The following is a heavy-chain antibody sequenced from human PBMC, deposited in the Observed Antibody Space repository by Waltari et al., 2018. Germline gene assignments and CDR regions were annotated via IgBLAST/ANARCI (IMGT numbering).Heavy chain of an antibody. J-gene: IGHJ4*02. V-gene: IGHV3-7*01. D-gene: IGHD2-2*01. CDR3: AKSRGFEY. CDR1: GFTFSRYW. Sequence: VQRVGSGGGLVQPGGSMGLSCGASGFTFSRYWMSWVRQTPGKGLEWEANINYDGSQKYYADSVKGRFTISRDNAKNSLYLQMNSLRVEDTAVYYCAKSRGFEYWGQGTLITVSS. CDR2: INYDGSQK.